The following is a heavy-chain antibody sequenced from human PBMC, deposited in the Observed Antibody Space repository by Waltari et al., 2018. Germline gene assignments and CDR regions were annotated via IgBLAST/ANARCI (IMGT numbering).Heavy chain of an antibody. D-gene: IGHD1-26*01. V-gene: IGHV1-8*01. Sequence: QVQLVQSGAEVKKPGASVKVSCKASGYTFTSYDINWVRQATGQGLEWMGWMNPNSSNTGYAQKFQGRVTMTRNTSISTAYMELSSLRSDDTAVYYCARGQGGSWALEYFQHWGQGTLVTVSS. CDR1: GYTFTSYD. J-gene: IGHJ1*01. CDR2: MNPNSSNT. CDR3: ARGQGGSWALEYFQH.